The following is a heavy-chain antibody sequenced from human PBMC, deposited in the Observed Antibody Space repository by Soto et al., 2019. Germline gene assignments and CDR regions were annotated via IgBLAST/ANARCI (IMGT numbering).Heavy chain of an antibody. J-gene: IGHJ6*02. V-gene: IGHV4-4*07. CDR2: IYTSGST. D-gene: IGHD3-22*01. CDR1: GGSISSYY. CDR3: ARDSYYYDSSGYQRYYYYVMDV. Sequence: PSETLSLTCTVSGGSISSYYWSWIRQPAGKGLEWIGRIYTSGSTNYNPSPKSRVTMSVDTSKNQFSLNLSSLTPADTDAYYCARDSYYYDSSGYQRYYYYVMDVWGQGTTVTAP.